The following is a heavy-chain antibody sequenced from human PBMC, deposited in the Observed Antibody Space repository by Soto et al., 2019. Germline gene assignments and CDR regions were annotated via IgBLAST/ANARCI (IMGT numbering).Heavy chain of an antibody. CDR3: AXXETTXXXXXXYYGMDV. J-gene: IGHJ6*02. Sequence: QVQLVQSGXEVQKXGSSVKVSCKASGGTFSXYAIXXXRXAXGQGLXXMGGIIPIFGTANYAQKFQGRVTITADESTSTAYMELSSLRSEDTXVXYCAXXETTXXXXXXYYGMDVWGQGTTVTVSS. CDR1: GGTFSXYA. V-gene: IGHV1-69*01. CDR2: IIPIFGTA.